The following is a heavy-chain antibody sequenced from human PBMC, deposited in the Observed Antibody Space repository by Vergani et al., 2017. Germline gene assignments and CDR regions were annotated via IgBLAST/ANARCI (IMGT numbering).Heavy chain of an antibody. J-gene: IGHJ6*02. Sequence: QVQLEESGPGLVKPSETLSLTCTVSGGSFNTYYWSWIRQSPGKGLEWIGYIYPTWSTNYNPSLNSRVTMSVDTSKNQFSLKLKSVTAADTAVYFCARVMYRDEASTGYPLEGVDSWGQGTTVTVSS. CDR1: GGSFNTYY. CDR2: IYPTWST. CDR3: ARVMYRDEASTGYPLEGVDS. D-gene: IGHD3-9*01. V-gene: IGHV4-59*13.